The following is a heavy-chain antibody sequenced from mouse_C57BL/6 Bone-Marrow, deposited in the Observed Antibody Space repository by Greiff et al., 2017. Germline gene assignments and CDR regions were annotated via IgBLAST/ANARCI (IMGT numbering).Heavy chain of an antibody. Sequence: DVHLLESGGGLVKPGGSLKLSCAASGFSFSDYGMHWVRQAPEKGLEWVAYICSGGSTIYYADTVTGRFTISRDNAKNTLFLQMTSLRSEDAAMYYYVYDYDLAWLAYWGQGTLVTVSA. CDR1: GFSFSDYG. J-gene: IGHJ3*01. D-gene: IGHD2-4*01. CDR3: VYDYDLAWLAY. V-gene: IGHV5-17*01. CDR2: ICSGGSTI.